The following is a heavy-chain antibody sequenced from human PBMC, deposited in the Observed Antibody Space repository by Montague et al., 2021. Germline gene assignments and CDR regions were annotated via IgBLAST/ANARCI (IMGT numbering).Heavy chain of an antibody. D-gene: IGHD1-26*01. J-gene: IGHJ5*02. V-gene: IGHV4-4*02. CDR3: AVGSESAWELLHH. CDR1: GDSISSNYF. Sequence: SETLSLTCTVSGDSISSNYFWSWVRQPLGKRLEWIGENYHGTTSYSPSLKGRLTVSMDTPKNQFSLKLSSVTAADTAIYYCAVGSESAWELLHHWGQGILVTVSS. CDR2: NYHGTT.